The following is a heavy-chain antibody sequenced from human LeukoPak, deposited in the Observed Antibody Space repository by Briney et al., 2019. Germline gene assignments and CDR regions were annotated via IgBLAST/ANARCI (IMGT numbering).Heavy chain of an antibody. J-gene: IGHJ3*02. Sequence: SVKVSCKASGGTFSSYAISWVRQAPGQGLEWMGGIIPIFGTANYAQKFQGRVTITTDESTSTAYMELSSLRSEDTAVYYCARSELYDSSGYYAFDIWGKGTTVTVSS. V-gene: IGHV1-69*05. D-gene: IGHD3-22*01. CDR3: ARSELYDSSGYYAFDI. CDR1: GGTFSSYA. CDR2: IIPIFGTA.